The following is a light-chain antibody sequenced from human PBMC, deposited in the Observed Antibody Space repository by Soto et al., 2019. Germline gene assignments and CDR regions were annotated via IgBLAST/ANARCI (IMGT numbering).Light chain of an antibody. Sequence: AIQLTQSPSSLSASVGDRVTITCRASQGFTSALAWYQQKPGKAPKLLIYDASSLESGVPARFSGSGSGTDFTLTISCLQPEDFATYYCQQFSTYPLTFDGGTKVEIK. J-gene: IGKJ4*01. CDR3: QQFSTYPLT. CDR2: DAS. CDR1: QGFTSA. V-gene: IGKV1-13*02.